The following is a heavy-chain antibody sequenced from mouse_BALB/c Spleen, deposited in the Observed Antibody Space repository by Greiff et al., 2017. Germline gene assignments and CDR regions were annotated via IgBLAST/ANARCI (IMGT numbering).Heavy chain of an antibody. D-gene: IGHD4-1*01. J-gene: IGHJ4*01. CDR2: ISSGGST. Sequence: EVQGVESGGGLVKPGGSLKLSCAASGFTFSSYAMSWVRQTPEKRLEWVASISSGGSTYYPDSVKGRFTISRDNARNILYLQMSSLRSEDTAMYYCARGWGYWGQGTSVTVSS. CDR1: GFTFSSYA. V-gene: IGHV5-6-5*01. CDR3: ARGWGY.